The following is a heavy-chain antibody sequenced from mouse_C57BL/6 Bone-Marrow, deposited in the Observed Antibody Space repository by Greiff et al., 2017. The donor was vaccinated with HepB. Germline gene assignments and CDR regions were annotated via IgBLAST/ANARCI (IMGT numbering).Heavy chain of an antibody. CDR3: ATTMIRRAWFAY. D-gene: IGHD2-4*01. CDR2: ISSGSSTI. V-gene: IGHV5-17*01. CDR1: GFTFSDYG. J-gene: IGHJ3*01. Sequence: EVKLEESGGGLVKPGGSLKLSCAASGFTFSDYGMHWVRQAPEKGLEWVAYISSGSSTIYYADTVKGRFTIPRDNTKNTLFLQMTSLRSEDTAMYYCATTMIRRAWFAYWGQGTRVTVSA.